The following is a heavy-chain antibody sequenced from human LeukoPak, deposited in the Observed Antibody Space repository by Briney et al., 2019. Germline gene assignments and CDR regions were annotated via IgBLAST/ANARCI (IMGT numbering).Heavy chain of an antibody. D-gene: IGHD3-22*01. J-gene: IGHJ4*02. V-gene: IGHV1-18*01. CDR2: ISAYNGNT. CDR3: ARGLYYDTNGYPALQY. Sequence: ASVKVSCKPSGYTFTNYGFTWVRQAPGQGHEWMGWISAYNGNTNYARKVQDRITMTTDTSTSTAYMELRSLGSDDTAVYRCARGLYYDTNGYPALQYWGQGTLVTVSS. CDR1: GYTFTNYG.